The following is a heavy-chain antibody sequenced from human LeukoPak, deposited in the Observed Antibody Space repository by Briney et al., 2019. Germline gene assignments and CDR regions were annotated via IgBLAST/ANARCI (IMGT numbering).Heavy chain of an antibody. V-gene: IGHV4-4*07. CDR1: GGSISSYY. J-gene: IGHJ5*02. CDR3: ARGFSSGWLNWFDP. D-gene: IGHD6-19*01. Sequence: SETLSLTCTVSGGSISSYYWSWIRQPAGKGLEWIGRIYTSGSTNYNPSLKSRVTMSVDTSKNQFSLKLSSVTAADTAVYYCARGFSSGWLNWFDPRGQGTLVTVSS. CDR2: IYTSGST.